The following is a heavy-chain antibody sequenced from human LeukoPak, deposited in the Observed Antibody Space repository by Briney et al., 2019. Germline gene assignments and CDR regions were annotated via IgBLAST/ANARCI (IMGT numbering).Heavy chain of an antibody. V-gene: IGHV3-23*01. Sequence: PGGSLRLSCAASGFTFSSYAISWVRQAPGKGLEWVSNIYANGGTTHHADSVKGRFSVSRDNSKNTLYLQMKSLSAEDTAVYYCAKGSDYASASSFDYWGQGTLVTVSS. CDR2: IYANGGTT. CDR3: AKGSDYASASSFDY. CDR1: GFTFSSYA. J-gene: IGHJ4*02. D-gene: IGHD6-6*01.